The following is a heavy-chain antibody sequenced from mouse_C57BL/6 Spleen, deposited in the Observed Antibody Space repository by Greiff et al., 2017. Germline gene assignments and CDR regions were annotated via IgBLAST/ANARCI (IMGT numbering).Heavy chain of an antibody. V-gene: IGHV1-64*01. D-gene: IGHD1-1*01. Sequence: QVQLQQPGAELVKPGASVKLSCKASGYTFTSYWMHWVKQRPGQGLEWIGMIYPNSGSTNYNEKFKSKATLTVDKSSSTAYMQLSSLTSEDSAVXYCARALYYGSSSDYWGQGTTLTVSS. CDR1: GYTFTSYW. J-gene: IGHJ2*01. CDR2: IYPNSGST. CDR3: ARALYYGSSSDY.